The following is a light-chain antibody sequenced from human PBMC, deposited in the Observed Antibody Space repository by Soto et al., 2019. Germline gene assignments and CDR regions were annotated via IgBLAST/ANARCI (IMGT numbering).Light chain of an antibody. Sequence: QPVLTQSPSASASLGASVKLTCTLSSGHSSYAIAWHQQQPEKGPRYLMKLNSDGSHSKGDGSPERFSGCSSGAERYLTIASLQAEDEADYHFQTWGTGIRVFGGGTKLTVL. CDR2: LNSDGSH. CDR3: QTWGTGIRV. CDR1: SGHSSYA. J-gene: IGLJ3*02. V-gene: IGLV4-69*01.